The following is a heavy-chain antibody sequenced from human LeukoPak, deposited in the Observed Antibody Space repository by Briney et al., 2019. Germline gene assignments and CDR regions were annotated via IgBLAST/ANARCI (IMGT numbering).Heavy chain of an antibody. CDR3: ARVRDYYYGMDV. Sequence: PGGSLRLSCAASGFTFRSYWMHWVRQGSGKGLVWVSRINSDGSSTTYADSVKGRFTISRDNAKNTLYLQMNSLGAEDTAVYYCARVRDYYYGMDVWGQGTTVTVSS. CDR2: INSDGSST. J-gene: IGHJ6*02. CDR1: GFTFRSYW. V-gene: IGHV3-74*01.